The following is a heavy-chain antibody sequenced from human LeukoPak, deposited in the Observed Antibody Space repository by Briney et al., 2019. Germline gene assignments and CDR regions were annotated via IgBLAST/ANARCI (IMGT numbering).Heavy chain of an antibody. CDR3: AKAGVRYFDSSGLYAFDF. CDR1: GCSISSTGYC. J-gene: IGHJ3*01. V-gene: IGHV4-39*01. D-gene: IGHD3-22*01. Sequence: RPSETLSLTCAVSGCSISSTGYCWAWIRQPPGKGLEWIGTIYYSGSTYHNTSLKSRITMSVDTSRNQFSLKLSSVDAADTAVYYCAKAGVRYFDSSGLYAFDFWGQGTTVTVSS. CDR2: IYYSGST.